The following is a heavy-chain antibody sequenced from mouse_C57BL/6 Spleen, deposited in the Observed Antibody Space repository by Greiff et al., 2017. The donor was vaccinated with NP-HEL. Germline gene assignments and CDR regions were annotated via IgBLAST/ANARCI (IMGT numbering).Heavy chain of an antibody. CDR2: IDPENGDT. Sequence: VQLKESGAELVRPGASVKLSCTASGFNIKDDYMHWVKQRPEQGLEWIGWIDPENGDTEYASKFQGKATITADTSSNTAYLQLSSLTSEDTAVYYCTIFTTGFAYWGQGTLVTVSA. J-gene: IGHJ3*01. CDR1: GFNIKDDY. CDR3: TIFTTGFAY. V-gene: IGHV14-4*01. D-gene: IGHD2-12*01.